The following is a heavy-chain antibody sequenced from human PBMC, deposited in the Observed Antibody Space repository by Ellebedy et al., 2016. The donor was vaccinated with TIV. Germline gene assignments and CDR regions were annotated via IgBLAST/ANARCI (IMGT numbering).Heavy chain of an antibody. D-gene: IGHD3-22*01. Sequence: GGSLRLSCAASGFTFSSYSMNWVRRAPGKGLEWVSYISSSSSTIYYADSVKGRFTISRDNAKNSLYLQMNSLRDEDTAVYYCARDLGRYYPLYYFDYWGQGTLVTVSS. CDR3: ARDLGRYYPLYYFDY. CDR1: GFTFSSYS. V-gene: IGHV3-48*02. CDR2: ISSSSSTI. J-gene: IGHJ4*02.